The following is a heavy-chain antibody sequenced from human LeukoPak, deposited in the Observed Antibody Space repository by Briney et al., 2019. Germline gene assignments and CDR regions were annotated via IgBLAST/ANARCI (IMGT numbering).Heavy chain of an antibody. CDR3: ARSSSRSLYYYYYYMDV. Sequence: TSETLSLTCAVYGGSFSGYYWSWIRQPPGKGLEWIGEINHSGSTNYNPSLKSRVTISVDTSKNQFSLKLSSVTAADTAVYYCARSSSRSLYYYYYYMDVWGKGTTVTVSS. J-gene: IGHJ6*03. D-gene: IGHD6-13*01. CDR1: GGSFSGYY. CDR2: INHSGST. V-gene: IGHV4-34*01.